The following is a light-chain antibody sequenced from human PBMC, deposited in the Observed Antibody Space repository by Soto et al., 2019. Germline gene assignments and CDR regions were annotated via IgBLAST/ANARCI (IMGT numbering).Light chain of an antibody. CDR3: QQYGGSPPT. CDR2: GAS. J-gene: IGKJ1*01. CDR1: QSISNNF. Sequence: EIVLTQSPGTLSLSPGESAALSCRASQSISNNFLAWYQRQPGQAPRLLIYGASYRATGIPYRFSGSGSGTDFTLTITSLEPDDFAVYYCQQYGGSPPTFGQGTTVEVK. V-gene: IGKV3-20*01.